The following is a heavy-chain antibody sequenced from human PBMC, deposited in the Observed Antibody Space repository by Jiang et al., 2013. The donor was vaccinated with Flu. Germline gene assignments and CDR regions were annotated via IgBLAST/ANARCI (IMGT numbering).Heavy chain of an antibody. V-gene: IGHV4-31*03. CDR2: IYYSGST. Sequence: GPGLVKPSQTLSLTCTVSGGSISSGGYYWSWIRQHPGKGLEWIGYIYYSGSTYYNPSLKSRVTISVDTSKNQFSLKLSSVTAADTAVYYCARDSGSTIFGGEGTYYYYYMDVWGKGTTVTVSS. CDR1: GGSISSGGYY. J-gene: IGHJ6*03. D-gene: IGHD3-3*01. CDR3: ARDSGSTIFGGEGTYYYYYMDV.